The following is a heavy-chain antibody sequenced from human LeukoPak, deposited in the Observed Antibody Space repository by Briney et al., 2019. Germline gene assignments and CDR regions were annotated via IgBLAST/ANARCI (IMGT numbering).Heavy chain of an antibody. V-gene: IGHV4-34*01. CDR2: INHSGST. CDR1: GGSFSGYY. D-gene: IGHD1-1*01. CDR3: ARGLEPLVLACDV. J-gene: IGHJ3*01. Sequence: SETLSLTCAVYGGSFSGYYWSWIRQPPGKGLEWIGEINHSGSTNYNPCLKSRVTISVDTSKNQFSLKLSSVTAADTVVYYCARGLEPLVLACDVWGQGTMVTVCS.